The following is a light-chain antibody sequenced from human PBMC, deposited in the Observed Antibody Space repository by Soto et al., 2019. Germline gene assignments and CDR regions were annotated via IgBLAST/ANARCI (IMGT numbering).Light chain of an antibody. CDR2: EVS. J-gene: IGLJ1*01. Sequence: QSVLTQPVSVSGSPGQSITISCTGTSXDIGTYNYVSWYQQHPGKAPKLIIYEVSNRPSGVSNRFSGSKSGNTASLTISGLQAEDEADYYCSSYTSSTNYVFGTGTKVTLL. V-gene: IGLV2-14*01. CDR3: SSYTSSTNYV. CDR1: SXDIGTYNY.